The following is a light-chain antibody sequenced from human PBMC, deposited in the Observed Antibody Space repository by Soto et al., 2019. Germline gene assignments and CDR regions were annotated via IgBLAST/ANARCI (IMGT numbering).Light chain of an antibody. CDR2: GAS. J-gene: IGKJ4*01. CDR3: RQYGYSLGFA. CDR1: QSVSSNF. V-gene: IGKV3-20*01. Sequence: EIVLTQSPGTLSLSPGERATLSCRASQSVSSNFLAWYQEKPGQAPRLLIYGASSRATGIPDRFSGSGSGTDFTLTISSLEPEDFAVYYCRQYGYSLGFAFGGGTKVEIK.